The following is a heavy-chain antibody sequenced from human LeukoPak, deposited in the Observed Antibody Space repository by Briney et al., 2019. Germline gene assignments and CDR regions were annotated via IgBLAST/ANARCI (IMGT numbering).Heavy chain of an antibody. J-gene: IGHJ5*02. D-gene: IGHD2-15*01. CDR1: GGSISRNY. CDR3: ARRYCSGGSCLNWFDP. Sequence: SETLSLTCTVSGGSISRNYWSWIRQPAGKGLEWIGRIYTSGNTNYSPSLKSRVSMSLDTSKNQFSLKLSSVTAADTAVYYCARRYCSGGSCLNWFDPWGQGTLVTVSS. CDR2: IYTSGNT. V-gene: IGHV4-4*07.